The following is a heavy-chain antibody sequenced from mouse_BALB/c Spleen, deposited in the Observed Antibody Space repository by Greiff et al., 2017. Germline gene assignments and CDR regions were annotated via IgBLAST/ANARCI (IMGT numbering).Heavy chain of an antibody. D-gene: IGHD2-14*01. V-gene: IGHV1-80*01. CDR1: GYAFSSYW. Sequence: VQLQESGAELVRPGSSVKISCKASGYAFSSYWMNWVKQRPGQGLEWIGQIYPGDGDTNYNGKFKGKATLTADKSSSTAYMQLSSLTSEDSAVYFCDYYRYDRGFAYWGQGTLVTVSA. CDR2: IYPGDGDT. CDR3: DYYRYDRGFAY. J-gene: IGHJ3*01.